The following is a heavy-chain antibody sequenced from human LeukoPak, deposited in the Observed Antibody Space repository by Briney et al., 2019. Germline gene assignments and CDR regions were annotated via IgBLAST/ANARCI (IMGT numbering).Heavy chain of an antibody. CDR2: INHSGST. Sequence: SETLSLTCAVHGGSFSGYYWSWIRQPPGKGLEWIGEINHSGSTNYNPSLKSRVTISVDTSKNQFSLKLSSVTAADTAVYYCARFNYYGSDAFDIWGQGTMVTVSS. J-gene: IGHJ3*02. CDR3: ARFNYYGSDAFDI. D-gene: IGHD3-10*01. CDR1: GGSFSGYY. V-gene: IGHV4-34*01.